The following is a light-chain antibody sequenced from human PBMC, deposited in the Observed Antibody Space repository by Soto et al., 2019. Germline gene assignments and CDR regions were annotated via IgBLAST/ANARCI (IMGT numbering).Light chain of an antibody. CDR1: QSVSSN. V-gene: IGKV3-15*01. J-gene: IGKJ2*01. Sequence: EIVMTQSPATLSVSPGERATLSCRASQSVSSNLAWYQQKPGQAPRLLIYGASTRDNGVPARFSGSGSGTEFTLTISSLQSEDSAVYYCQQYSSYSPYTFGQGTKVEI. CDR3: QQYSSYSPYT. CDR2: GAS.